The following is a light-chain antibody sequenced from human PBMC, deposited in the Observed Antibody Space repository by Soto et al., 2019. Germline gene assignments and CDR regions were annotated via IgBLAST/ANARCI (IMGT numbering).Light chain of an antibody. Sequence: EIVLTQSPGTLSLSPGERATLSCRASQSVSSVSLAWYQQKPGQDPRLLVYGASTRATGIPDRFSGSGSGTDFTLTISRLEPEDFAVYYCQQYSGSPLVTFGQGTKLEIK. V-gene: IGKV3-20*01. CDR1: QSVSSVS. CDR2: GAS. J-gene: IGKJ2*01. CDR3: QQYSGSPLVT.